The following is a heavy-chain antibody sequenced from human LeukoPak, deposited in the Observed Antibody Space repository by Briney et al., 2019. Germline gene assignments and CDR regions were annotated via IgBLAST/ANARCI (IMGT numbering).Heavy chain of an antibody. J-gene: IGHJ4*02. Sequence: PGGSLRLSCAASGFTFSNFAMSWVRQAPGKGLEWVSSIGESGDDTDNADSVKGRFTISRDNSKNTLYIQMNNLRAEDTAVYYCARDYPGDSLLWEDYFDYWGQGPLVTVSS. CDR2: IGESGDDT. V-gene: IGHV3-23*01. CDR3: ARDYPGDSLLWEDYFDY. D-gene: IGHD3-9*01. CDR1: GFTFSNFA.